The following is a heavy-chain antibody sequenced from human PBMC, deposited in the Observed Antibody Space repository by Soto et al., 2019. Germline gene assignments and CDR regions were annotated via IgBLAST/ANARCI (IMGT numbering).Heavy chain of an antibody. Sequence: QVQLVQSGAEVKKPGSSVKVSCKASGGTFSSYAISWVRQAPGQGLEWMGGIIPIFGTADYAQKFQGRVTFTPDQSTGTAYMGPNRLSAEGRLVYFRSSPGGSYCGGVVFWGQGTVVTVSS. CDR1: GGTFSSYA. V-gene: IGHV1-69*05. CDR3: SSPGGSYCGGVVF. CDR2: IIPIFGTA. J-gene: IGHJ4*02. D-gene: IGHD1-26*01.